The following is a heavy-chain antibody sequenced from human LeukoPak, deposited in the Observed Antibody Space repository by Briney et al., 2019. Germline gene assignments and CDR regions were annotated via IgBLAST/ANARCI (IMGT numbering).Heavy chain of an antibody. J-gene: IGHJ4*02. Sequence: GGSLRLSCAASGLTFSSHAMHWVRQAPGKGLEWVAVISHDGSDKHYTDSVKGRFTISRDNSRNTLYLQMNSLRAEDTGVYYCAREPGPGYFDYWGQGTLVTVSS. CDR2: ISHDGSDK. CDR3: AREPGPGYFDY. CDR1: GLTFSSHA. V-gene: IGHV3-30-3*01. D-gene: IGHD1-14*01.